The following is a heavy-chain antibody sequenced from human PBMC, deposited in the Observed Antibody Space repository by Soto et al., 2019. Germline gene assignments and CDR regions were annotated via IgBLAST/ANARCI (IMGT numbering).Heavy chain of an antibody. CDR2: MNPNSGNT. J-gene: IGHJ5*02. V-gene: IGHV1-8*01. CDR3: ARDLGYCSSTSCYDWFDP. Sequence: ASVKVSCKASGYTFTSYDINWVRRATGQGLEWMGWMNPNSGNTGYAQKFQGRVTMTRNTSISTAYMELSSLRSEDTAVYYCARDLGYCSSTSCYDWFDPWGQGTLVTVSS. CDR1: GYTFTSYD. D-gene: IGHD2-2*01.